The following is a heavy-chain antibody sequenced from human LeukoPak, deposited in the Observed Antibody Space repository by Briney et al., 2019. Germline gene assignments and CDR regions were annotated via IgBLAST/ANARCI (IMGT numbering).Heavy chain of an antibody. V-gene: IGHV1-69*13. Sequence: GASVKVSCKASGGTFSSYAISWERQAPGQGLEWMGGIIPIFGTANYAQKFQGRVTITADESTSTAYMELSSLRSEDTAVYYCARLGYCSGGSCYGRGSDYWGQGTLVTVSS. D-gene: IGHD2-15*01. CDR1: GGTFSSYA. CDR2: IIPIFGTA. J-gene: IGHJ4*02. CDR3: ARLGYCSGGSCYGRGSDY.